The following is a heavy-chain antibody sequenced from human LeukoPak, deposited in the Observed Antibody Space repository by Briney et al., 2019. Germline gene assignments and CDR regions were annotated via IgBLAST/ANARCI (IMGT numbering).Heavy chain of an antibody. V-gene: IGHV3-15*01. J-gene: IGHJ4*02. CDR1: GFSFNNAG. D-gene: IGHD3-22*01. Sequence: GGSLRLSCAASGFSFNNAGMTWVRQVPGKGLEWVGRIKSKTDGGTTNYGAHVKDRFSISRDDSKNTMYLQMNSLKSDDTAVYYCNTDRNYYDRSGHDYRYDSWGQGTLVTVSS. CDR3: NTDRNYYDRSGHDYRYDS. CDR2: IKSKTDGGTT.